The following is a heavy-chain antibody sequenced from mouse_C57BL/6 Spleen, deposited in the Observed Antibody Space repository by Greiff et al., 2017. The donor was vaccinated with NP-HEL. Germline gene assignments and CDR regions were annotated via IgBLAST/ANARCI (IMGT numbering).Heavy chain of an antibody. J-gene: IGHJ2*01. Sequence: EVKLVESGGDLVKPGGSLKLSCAASGFTFSSYGMSWVRQTPDKRLEWVATISSGGSYTYYPDSVKGRFTISRDNAKNTLYLQMSSLKSEDTAMYYCARNPNYFDYWGQGTTLTVSS. CDR2: ISSGGSYT. CDR1: GFTFSSYG. V-gene: IGHV5-6*01. CDR3: ARNPNYFDY.